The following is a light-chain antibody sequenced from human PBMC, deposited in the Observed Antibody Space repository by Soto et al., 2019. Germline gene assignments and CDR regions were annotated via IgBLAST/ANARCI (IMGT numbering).Light chain of an antibody. CDR3: SSYTGSDVVI. Sequence: QSALTQPASVSGSPGQSITISCTGTSNDIGGYIYVSWYQQAPGKAPKLIIYDVSNRPSGVSNRFSGSESGNTASLTISGLQADDEADYYCSSYTGSDVVIFGGGTKVTVL. V-gene: IGLV2-14*01. CDR1: SNDIGGYIY. CDR2: DVS. J-gene: IGLJ2*01.